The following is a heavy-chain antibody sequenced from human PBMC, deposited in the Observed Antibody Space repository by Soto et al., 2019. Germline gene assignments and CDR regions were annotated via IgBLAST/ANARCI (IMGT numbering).Heavy chain of an antibody. CDR3: AKVSGIAVAGPLGY. CDR1: GFTLDDYA. J-gene: IGHJ4*02. CDR2: ISWNSGSI. V-gene: IGHV3-9*01. D-gene: IGHD6-19*01. Sequence: EVQLVESGGGLVQPGRSLRLSCAASGFTLDDYAMHWVRQAPGKGLEWVSCISWNSGSIGYADSVKGRFTISRDNAKNSRYLQMNSLRAEDTALYYCAKVSGIAVAGPLGYWGQGTLVTVSS.